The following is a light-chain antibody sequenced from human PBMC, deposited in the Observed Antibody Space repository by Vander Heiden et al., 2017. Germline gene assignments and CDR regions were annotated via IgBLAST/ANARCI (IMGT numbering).Light chain of an antibody. CDR1: SSNIGSNY. J-gene: IGLJ2*01. Sequence: QSVLTQPPSASGTPGQRVTISCSGSSSNIGSNYVYWYQQLPGTPPKLLIYRNNQRPSGVPDRFSGSKSGTSASLAISGLRSEDEADYYCAAWDDSPSGRVFGGGTKLTVL. CDR2: RNN. V-gene: IGLV1-47*01. CDR3: AAWDDSPSGRV.